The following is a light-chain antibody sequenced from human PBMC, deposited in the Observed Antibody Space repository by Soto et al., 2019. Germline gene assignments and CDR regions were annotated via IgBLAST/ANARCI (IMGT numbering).Light chain of an antibody. J-gene: IGKJ1*01. CDR1: QSASSRY. CDR2: GAS. CDR3: QQYGSSPWT. V-gene: IGKV3-20*01. Sequence: EIVLTQSPGTLSLSPGERATLSCRAGQSASSRYLAWYQQKPGQAPRLLIYGASSRATGIPDRFSGSGSGTDFTLTINRLEPEDFAVYYCQQYGSSPWTFGQGTKVEI.